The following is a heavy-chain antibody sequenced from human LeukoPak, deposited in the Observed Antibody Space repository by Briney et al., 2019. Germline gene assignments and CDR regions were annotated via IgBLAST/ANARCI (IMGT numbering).Heavy chain of an antibody. CDR1: GYSFSKYW. J-gene: IGHJ4*02. CDR3: ATSESQTKFDY. Sequence: GESLKISCKGSGYSFSKYWIGWVRQMPGKGLEWMGIIYPGDSDTRYSPSFQGQVTISADKSISTAYLQWSSLKASDTAMFYCATSESQTKFDYWGQGTLVTVSS. V-gene: IGHV5-51*01. CDR2: IYPGDSDT. D-gene: IGHD1/OR15-1a*01.